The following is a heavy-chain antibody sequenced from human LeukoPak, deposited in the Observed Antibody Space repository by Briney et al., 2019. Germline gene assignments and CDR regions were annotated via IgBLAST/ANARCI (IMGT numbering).Heavy chain of an antibody. CDR3: ARYRFLPNSGSYADLYYYYYMDV. Sequence: SETLSLTCTVSGGSISSSSYYWGWIRQPPGKGLEWIGSIYYSGSTYYNPSLKSRVTISVDTSKNQFSLKLSSVTAADTAVYYCARYRFLPNSGSYADLYYYYYMDVWGKGTTVTVSS. CDR2: IYYSGST. D-gene: IGHD1-26*01. J-gene: IGHJ6*03. CDR1: GGSISSSSYY. V-gene: IGHV4-39*07.